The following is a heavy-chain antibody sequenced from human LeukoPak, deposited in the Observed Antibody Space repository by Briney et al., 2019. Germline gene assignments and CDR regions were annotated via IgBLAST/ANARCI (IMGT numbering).Heavy chain of an antibody. CDR3: AELGITMIGGV. V-gene: IGHV3-48*03. CDR2: ISSSGSTI. J-gene: IGHJ6*04. CDR1: GVTLCIFE. Sequence: GGSLRLSSAASGVTLCIFEMNCVRDALEGGLGRVSYISSSGSTIYYADSVKGRFTISRDNAKNSLYLQMNSLRAEDTAVYYCAELGITMIGGVWGKGTTVTISS. D-gene: IGHD3-10*02.